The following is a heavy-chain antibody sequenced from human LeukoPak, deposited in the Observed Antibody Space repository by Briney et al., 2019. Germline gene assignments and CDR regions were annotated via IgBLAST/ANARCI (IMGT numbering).Heavy chain of an antibody. Sequence: GGSLRLSCAASGFTVSSNYMSWVRQAPGKGLEWVAVIYSGGSTYYADSVKGRFTISRDNAKNSLYLQMNSLRAEDTAVYYCARVPSEYYDILTGYYSRDRAYYFDYWGQGTLVTVSS. J-gene: IGHJ4*02. D-gene: IGHD3-9*01. CDR3: ARVPSEYYDILTGYYSRDRAYYFDY. CDR2: IYSGGST. CDR1: GFTVSSNY. V-gene: IGHV3-66*01.